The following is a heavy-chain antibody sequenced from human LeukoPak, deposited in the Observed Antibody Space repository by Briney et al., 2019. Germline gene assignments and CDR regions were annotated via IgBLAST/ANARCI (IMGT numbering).Heavy chain of an antibody. CDR2: MNPNSGNT. D-gene: IGHD3-9*01. V-gene: IGHV1-8*02. CDR1: GYTFTGYY. CDR3: ARGGYYDILTGYYPAYYFDY. J-gene: IGHJ4*02. Sequence: GAPVKVSCKASGYTFTGYYMHWVRQAPGQGLEWMGWMNPNSGNTGYAQKFQGRVTMTRNTSISTAYMELSSLRSEDTAVYYCARGGYYDILTGYYPAYYFDYWGQGTLVTVSS.